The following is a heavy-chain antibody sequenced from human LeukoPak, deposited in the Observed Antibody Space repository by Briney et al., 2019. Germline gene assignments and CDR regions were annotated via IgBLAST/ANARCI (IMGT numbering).Heavy chain of an antibody. Sequence: GGSLRLSCAASGFTFSSYSMNWVRQAPGKGLEWVSSISSSSSYIYYADSVKGRFTIPRDNAKNSLYLQMNSLRAEDTAVYYCARVGYSYGYPIIFDYWGQGTLVTVSS. CDR2: ISSSSSYI. D-gene: IGHD5-18*01. V-gene: IGHV3-21*01. J-gene: IGHJ4*02. CDR1: GFTFSSYS. CDR3: ARVGYSYGYPIIFDY.